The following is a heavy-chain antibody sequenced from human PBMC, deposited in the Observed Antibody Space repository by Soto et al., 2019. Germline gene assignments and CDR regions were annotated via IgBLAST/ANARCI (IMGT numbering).Heavy chain of an antibody. CDR1: GFTFSSYA. CDR2: ISGSGGST. V-gene: IGHV3-23*01. D-gene: IGHD2-15*01. J-gene: IGHJ4*02. CDR3: ARRTHCSGGSCYYFDY. Sequence: GGSLRLSCAASGFTFSSYAMNWVRQAPGKGLEWVSGISGSGGSTYYADSVKGRFTISRDNSKNTLYLQMNSLRAEDTAVYYCARRTHCSGGSCYYFDYRGQGTLVTVSS.